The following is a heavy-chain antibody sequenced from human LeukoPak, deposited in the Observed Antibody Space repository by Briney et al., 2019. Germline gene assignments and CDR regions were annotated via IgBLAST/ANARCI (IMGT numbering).Heavy chain of an antibody. V-gene: IGHV3-73*01. D-gene: IGHD2-2*01. J-gene: IGHJ5*02. Sequence: GGSLRLSCAASGFTFSGSAMHWVRQASGKGLEWVGPIRSKANSYATAYAASVKGRFTISRDDSKNTAYLQVNSLKTEDTAVYYCTRLRAVPADGPPYNWFDPWGQGTLVTVSS. CDR2: IRSKANSYAT. CDR3: TRLRAVPADGPPYNWFDP. CDR1: GFTFSGSA.